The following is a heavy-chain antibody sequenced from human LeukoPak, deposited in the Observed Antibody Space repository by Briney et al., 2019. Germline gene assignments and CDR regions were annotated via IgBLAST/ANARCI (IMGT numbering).Heavy chain of an antibody. J-gene: IGHJ4*02. D-gene: IGHD5-12*01. CDR3: AKAGDIYYFDY. CDR1: GFTFSSYG. CDR2: ISYDGSNK. Sequence: GGSLRLSCEASGFTFSSYGMHWVRQAPGKGLEWVAVISYDGSNKYHVDSVKGRFTISRVNSKNTLYLQMNSLRAEDTAVYYCAKAGDIYYFDYWGQGTLVTVSS. V-gene: IGHV3-30*18.